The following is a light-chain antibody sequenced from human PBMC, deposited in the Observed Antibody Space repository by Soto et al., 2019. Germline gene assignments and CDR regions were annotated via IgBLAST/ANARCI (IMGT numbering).Light chain of an antibody. J-gene: IGKJ4*01. Sequence: EIVLTQSPGTLSLSPGERATLSCRASQSVSSSYLAWYQQKPGQAPRLLIYGASSRATGIPARFSGSGSGTDFTLTISSLEPEDFAVYYCQQRTNSPLTFGGGTKVDIK. CDR3: QQRTNSPLT. CDR1: QSVSSSY. V-gene: IGKV3D-20*02. CDR2: GAS.